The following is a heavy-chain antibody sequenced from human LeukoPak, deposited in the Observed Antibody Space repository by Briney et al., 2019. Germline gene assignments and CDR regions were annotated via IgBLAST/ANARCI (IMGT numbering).Heavy chain of an antibody. CDR3: ARELDGDSFYFDN. CDR1: GGPISGYY. V-gene: IGHV4-4*07. Sequence: SETLSLTCTVSGGPISGYYWSWIRQPAGKGLEWIGRFSTRGIINYNPSLKSRVTMSVDTSKNHFSVKLRSVTAADTAVYYCARELDGDSFYFDNWGQGTLVTVSS. J-gene: IGHJ4*02. CDR2: FSTRGII. D-gene: IGHD7-27*01.